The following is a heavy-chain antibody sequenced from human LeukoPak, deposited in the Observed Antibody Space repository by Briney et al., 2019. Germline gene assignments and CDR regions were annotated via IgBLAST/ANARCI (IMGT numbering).Heavy chain of an antibody. D-gene: IGHD2-15*01. Sequence: VASVKVSCKASGYTFTSYYMHWVRQVPGQGLEWMGIINPSGGSTSYAQKFQGRVTMTRDMSTSTVYMELSSLRSEDTAVYYCARDSPVVAALDYWGQGTLVTVSS. CDR1: GYTFTSYY. V-gene: IGHV1-46*01. CDR2: INPSGGST. CDR3: ARDSPVVAALDY. J-gene: IGHJ4*02.